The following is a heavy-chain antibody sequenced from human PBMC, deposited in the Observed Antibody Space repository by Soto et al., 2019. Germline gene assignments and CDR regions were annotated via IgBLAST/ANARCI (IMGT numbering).Heavy chain of an antibody. CDR3: AKDVYLLWFGELPDYFDY. V-gene: IGHV3-23*01. CDR1: GFTFSSYA. Sequence: EVQLLESGGGLVQPGGSLRLSCAASGFTFSSYAMSWVRQAPGKGLEWVSAISGSGGSTYYADSVKGRFTISRDNSKNTLYLQMNSLRAEDTAVYYCAKDVYLLWFGELPDYFDYWCHGTLVTVSS. CDR2: ISGSGGST. D-gene: IGHD3-10*01. J-gene: IGHJ4*01.